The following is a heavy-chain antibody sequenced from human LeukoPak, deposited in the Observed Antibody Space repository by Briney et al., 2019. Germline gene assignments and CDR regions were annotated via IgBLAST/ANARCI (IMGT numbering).Heavy chain of an antibody. J-gene: IGHJ4*02. CDR2: IETDGDEK. CDR3: SRDIPSGFSPPDS. Sequence: PGGSLRLSCVASGFTFSDYWMSWVRQAPGMGLEWVANIETDGDEKNYVDSVKGRFTISRDNARNSLYLQMSSLRVKDTAVYYCSRDIPSGFSPPDSWGRGTLVPVS. D-gene: IGHD5-12*01. CDR1: GFTFSDYW. V-gene: IGHV3-7*01.